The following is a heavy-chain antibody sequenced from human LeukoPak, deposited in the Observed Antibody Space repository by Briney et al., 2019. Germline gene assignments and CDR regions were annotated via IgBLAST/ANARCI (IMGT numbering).Heavy chain of an antibody. V-gene: IGHV4-39*01. D-gene: IGHD6-13*01. Sequence: SETLSLTCTVSGGSISTSSYYWGWIRQPPGKGLEWIGSIYYSGSTYYNPSLKSRVTISVDTSKNQFSLKLSSVTAADTAVYYCARNWIEAAVGFDPWGQGTLVTVSS. CDR3: ARNWIEAAVGFDP. CDR2: IYYSGST. J-gene: IGHJ5*02. CDR1: GGSISTSSYY.